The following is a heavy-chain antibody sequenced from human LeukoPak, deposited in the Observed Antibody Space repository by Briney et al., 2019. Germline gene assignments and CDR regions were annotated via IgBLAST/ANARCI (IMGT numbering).Heavy chain of an antibody. CDR3: ARGGSIWRLWAIASSTTGTTGSDAFDI. D-gene: IGHD1-1*01. V-gene: IGHV1-8*01. J-gene: IGHJ3*02. CDR1: GYTFTSYD. CDR2: MNPNSGNT. Sequence: ASVKVSCKASGYTFTSYDINWVRQATGQGLEWMGWMNPNSGNTGYAQKFQGRVTMTRNTSISTAYMELSSLRSEDTAVYYCARGGSIWRLWAIASSTTGTTGSDAFDIWGQGTMVTVSS.